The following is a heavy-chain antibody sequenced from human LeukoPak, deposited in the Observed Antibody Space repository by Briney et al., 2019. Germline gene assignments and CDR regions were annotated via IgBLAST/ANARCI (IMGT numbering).Heavy chain of an antibody. V-gene: IGHV3-15*01. J-gene: IGHJ3*02. CDR3: TTKMAYCGGDCYPGAFDI. D-gene: IGHD2-21*02. Sequence: GGSLRLSCAASGFTFNNAWMSWVRQAPGKGLEWVGRIKSKTDGGTTDYAAPVKGRFTISRDDSKNTLYLQMNSLKTEDTAVYYCTTKMAYCGGDCYPGAFDIWGQGTMVTVSS. CDR2: IKSKTDGGTT. CDR1: GFTFNNAW.